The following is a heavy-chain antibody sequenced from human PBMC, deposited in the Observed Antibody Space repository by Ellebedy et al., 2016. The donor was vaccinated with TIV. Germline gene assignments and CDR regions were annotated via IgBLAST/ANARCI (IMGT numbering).Heavy chain of an antibody. J-gene: IGHJ4*02. Sequence: SGPTLVKPTQTLTLTCTFSGFSLSTSGVGVGWIRQPPGKALEWLALIYWDDDKRYSSSLKSRLTITKATSKNQVVLTMTNMDPVDTATYYCAHKYGDYFLGYFDYWGQGTLVTVSS. CDR1: GFSLSTSGVG. CDR3: AHKYGDYFLGYFDY. D-gene: IGHD4-17*01. V-gene: IGHV2-5*02. CDR2: IYWDDDK.